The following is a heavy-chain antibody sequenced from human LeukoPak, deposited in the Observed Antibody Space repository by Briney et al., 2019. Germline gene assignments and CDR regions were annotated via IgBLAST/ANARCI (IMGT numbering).Heavy chain of an antibody. CDR1: GFTFSDYY. V-gene: IGHV3-11*01. Sequence: GGSLRLSCAASGFTFSDYYMTWIRQAPGKGLEWVSYISSGGSSIYYADSVKGRFTISRDNAKNSLYLQMNSLRAEDTAVYYCAKDRYYYGSGSYYDYWGQGTLVTVSS. CDR2: ISSGGSSI. CDR3: AKDRYYYGSGSYYDY. D-gene: IGHD3-10*01. J-gene: IGHJ4*02.